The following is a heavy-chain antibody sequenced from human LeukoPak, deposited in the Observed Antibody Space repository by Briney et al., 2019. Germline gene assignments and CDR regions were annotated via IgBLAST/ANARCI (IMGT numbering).Heavy chain of an antibody. V-gene: IGHV3-23*01. Sequence: GGSLRLSCAASGFSFNRYGMSWVRQAPGKGLEWVSAISGSGGSTYYADSVKGRFTISRDNSKNTLYLQMNSLRAEDTAVYYCAKEGKGIYYYDYWGQGTLVTVSS. CDR1: GFSFNRYG. CDR2: ISGSGGST. D-gene: IGHD3-22*01. J-gene: IGHJ4*02. CDR3: AKEGKGIYYYDY.